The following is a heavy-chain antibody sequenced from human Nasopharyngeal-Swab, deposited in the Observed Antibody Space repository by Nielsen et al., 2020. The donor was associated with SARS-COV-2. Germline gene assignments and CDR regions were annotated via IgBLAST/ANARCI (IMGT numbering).Heavy chain of an antibody. D-gene: IGHD3-10*01. CDR3: ARARMVRGVMGVYYYYGMDV. CDR1: VCTFSSYA. J-gene: IGHJ6*02. V-gene: IGHV1-69*13. CDR2: IIPTFGTA. Sequence: SVNVSCKASVCTFSSYAISWVRQAPGQGLEWMGGIIPTFGTANYAQKFQGRVTITADESTSTAYMELSSLRSEDTAVYYCARARMVRGVMGVYYYYGMDVWGQGTTVTVSS.